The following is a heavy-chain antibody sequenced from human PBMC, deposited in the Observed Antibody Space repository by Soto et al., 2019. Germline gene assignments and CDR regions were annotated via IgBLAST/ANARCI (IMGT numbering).Heavy chain of an antibody. D-gene: IGHD2-2*01. CDR2: INPSGGST. V-gene: IGHV1-46*01. Sequence: AASVKVSCKASGYTFTSYYMHWVRQAPGQGLEWMGIINPSGGSTSYAQKFQGRVTMTRDTSTSTVYMELSSLRSEDTAVYYCAVVPAAKDYYYGMDVWGQGTTVTVSS. CDR1: GYTFTSYY. J-gene: IGHJ6*02. CDR3: AVVPAAKDYYYGMDV.